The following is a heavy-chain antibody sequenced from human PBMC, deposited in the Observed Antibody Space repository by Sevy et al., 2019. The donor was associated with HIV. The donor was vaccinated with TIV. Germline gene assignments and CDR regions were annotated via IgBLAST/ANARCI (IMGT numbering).Heavy chain of an antibody. V-gene: IGHV4-4*07. D-gene: IGHD6-19*01. J-gene: IGHJ4*02. CDR2: IYTSGST. CDR3: ARDPDSSGWHYFDY. CDR1: GGSISSYY. Sequence: SETLSLTCTVSGGSISSYYWSWIRQPAGKGLEWIGRIYTSGSTNYNPSLKSRVTMSVDTSKNQFSLKLSSVTAADTAVYYGARDPDSSGWHYFDYWGQGTLVTVSS.